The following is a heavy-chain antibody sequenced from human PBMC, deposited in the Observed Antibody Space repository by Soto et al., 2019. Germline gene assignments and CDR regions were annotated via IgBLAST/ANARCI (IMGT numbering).Heavy chain of an antibody. CDR2: INPSGGST. Sequence: GASVKVSCKASGYTFTSYYMHWVRQAPGQGLEWMGIINPSGGSTSYAQKFQGRVTVTRDTSTSTVYMELSSLRSEDTAVYYCTSTLVDTGDYWGQGTLVTVSS. CDR3: TSTLVDTGDY. D-gene: IGHD5-18*01. CDR1: GYTFTSYY. V-gene: IGHV1-46*01. J-gene: IGHJ4*02.